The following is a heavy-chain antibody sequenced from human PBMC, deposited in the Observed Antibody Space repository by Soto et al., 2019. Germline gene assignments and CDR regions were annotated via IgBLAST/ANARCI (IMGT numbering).Heavy chain of an antibody. CDR2: ISYDGSNK. V-gene: IGHV3-30*18. D-gene: IGHD3-22*01. CDR3: AKDMPLLGFLTYYYDSSGYYRLFDH. J-gene: IGHJ4*02. CDR1: GFIFSTYG. Sequence: QVQLVESGGGVVQPGRSLGLSCAASGFIFSTYGMHWVRQAPGKGLEWVAVISYDGSNKYYADSVKGRFTISRDNSKNTLYLQMNSLRAEDTAVYYCAKDMPLLGFLTYYYDSSGYYRLFDHWGQGTLVTVSS.